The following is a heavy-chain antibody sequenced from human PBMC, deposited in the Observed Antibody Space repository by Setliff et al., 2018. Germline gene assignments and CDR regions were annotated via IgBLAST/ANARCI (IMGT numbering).Heavy chain of an antibody. D-gene: IGHD2-8*02. V-gene: IGHV4-34*01. Sequence: SETLSLTCAVHGGSFSDYYWSWIRQPPGKGLEWIGEINHSGSTNYNPSLKSRVTISVDTSKNQFSLKLSSVTAADTALYYCTVYNTGSSKDHYWGQGTPVTVSS. CDR3: TVYNTGSSKDHY. J-gene: IGHJ4*02. CDR1: GGSFSDYY. CDR2: INHSGST.